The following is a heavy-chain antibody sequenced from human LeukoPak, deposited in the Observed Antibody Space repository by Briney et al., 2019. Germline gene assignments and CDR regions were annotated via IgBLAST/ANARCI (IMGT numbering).Heavy chain of an antibody. V-gene: IGHV3-7*01. Sequence: PGGSLRLSCAASGFTFSSYWMSWVRQAPGKGLEWVANIKQDGSEKYYVDSVKGRFTISRDNAKNSLYLQMNSLRAEDTAVYYCAREITFGGVMVLPFPPDYWGQGTLVTVSS. CDR2: IKQDGSEK. D-gene: IGHD3-16*01. CDR3: AREITFGGVMVLPFPPDY. CDR1: GFTFSSYW. J-gene: IGHJ4*02.